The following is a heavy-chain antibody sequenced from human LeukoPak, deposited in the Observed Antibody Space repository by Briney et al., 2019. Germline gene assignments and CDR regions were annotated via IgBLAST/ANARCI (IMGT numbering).Heavy chain of an antibody. Sequence: GGSLRLSCAASGFTFSSYWMSWVRQAPGKGLEWVSYISSSGSTIYYADSVKGRFTISRDNAKNSLYPQMNGLRAEDTAVYYCAELGITMIGGVWGKGTTVTISS. V-gene: IGHV3-48*04. J-gene: IGHJ6*04. CDR2: ISSSGSTI. CDR1: GFTFSSYW. CDR3: AELGITMIGGV. D-gene: IGHD3-10*02.